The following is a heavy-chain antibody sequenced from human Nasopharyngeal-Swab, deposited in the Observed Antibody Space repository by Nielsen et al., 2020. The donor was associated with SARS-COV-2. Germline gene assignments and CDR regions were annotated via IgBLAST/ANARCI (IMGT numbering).Heavy chain of an antibody. D-gene: IGHD2-15*01. CDR2: IYPGDSDT. V-gene: IGHV5-51*01. CDR3: ARHKLPENRGGFDY. J-gene: IGHJ4*02. Sequence: VRQMPGKGLEWMGIIYPGDSDTRYSPSFQGQVTISADKSISTAYLQWSSLKASDTATYYCARHKLPENRGGFDYWGQGTLVTVSS.